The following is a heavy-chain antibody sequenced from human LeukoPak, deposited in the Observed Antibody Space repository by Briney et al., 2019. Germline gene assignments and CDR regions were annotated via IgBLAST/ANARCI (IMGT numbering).Heavy chain of an antibody. CDR3: ARGVDYGEDY. CDR2: IYYSGST. D-gene: IGHD4/OR15-4a*01. Sequence: SETLSLTCTVSGGSISSYYWSWIRPPPGKGLEWIGYIYYSGSTNYNPSLKSRVTISVDTSKNQFSLKLSSVTAADTAVYYCARGVDYGEDYWGQGTLVTVSS. V-gene: IGHV4-59*01. CDR1: GGSISSYY. J-gene: IGHJ4*02.